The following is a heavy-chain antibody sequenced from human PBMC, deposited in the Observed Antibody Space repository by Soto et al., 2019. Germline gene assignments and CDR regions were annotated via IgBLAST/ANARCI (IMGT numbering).Heavy chain of an antibody. V-gene: IGHV1-69*06. Sequence: ASVKVSCKASGGTFSSYAISWVRQAPGQGLEWMGGIIPIFGTANYAQKFQGRVTITADKSTSTAYMELSSLRSEDTAVYYCASMSTGMVAPTRLDYWGQGTLVTVSS. J-gene: IGHJ4*02. CDR1: GGTFSSYA. CDR3: ASMSTGMVAPTRLDY. CDR2: IIPIFGTA. D-gene: IGHD3-10*01.